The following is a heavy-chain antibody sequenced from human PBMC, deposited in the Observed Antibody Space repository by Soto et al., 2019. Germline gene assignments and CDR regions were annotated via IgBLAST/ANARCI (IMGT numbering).Heavy chain of an antibody. CDR2: IIPILGIA. CDR3: ARDESSGWYVAGAYDY. D-gene: IGHD6-19*01. Sequence: QVQLVQSGAAVKKPGSSVKVSCKASGGTFSSYTISWVRQAPGQGLEWMGRIIPILGIANYAQKFQGRVTITADKSTSXAYMELSSLRSEDTAVYYCARDESSGWYVAGAYDYWGQGTLVTVSS. J-gene: IGHJ4*02. V-gene: IGHV1-69*08. CDR1: GGTFSSYT.